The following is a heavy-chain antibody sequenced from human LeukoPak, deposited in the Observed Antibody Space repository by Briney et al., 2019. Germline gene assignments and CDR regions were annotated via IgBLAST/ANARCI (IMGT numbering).Heavy chain of an antibody. CDR2: IVVGSGNT. Sequence: SVKVSCKASGYTFTSYAMHWVRQAPGQRLEWIGWIVVGSGNTNYAQKFQERVTITRDMSTSTAYMELSSLRSEDTAVYYCAADSIAAAGFALAWGQGTLVTVSS. V-gene: IGHV1-58*02. CDR3: AADSIAAAGFALA. D-gene: IGHD6-13*01. CDR1: GYTFTSYA. J-gene: IGHJ5*02.